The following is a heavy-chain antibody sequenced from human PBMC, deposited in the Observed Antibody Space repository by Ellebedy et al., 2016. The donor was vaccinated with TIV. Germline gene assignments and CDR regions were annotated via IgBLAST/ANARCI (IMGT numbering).Heavy chain of an antibody. Sequence: PGGSLRLSCAASGFTFSSYSMNWVRQAPGKGLEWVSSISSSSSYIYYADSVKGRFTISRDNAKNSLYLQMNSLRAEDTAVYYCAQMVTLWFGELAEDYWGQGTLVTVSS. D-gene: IGHD3-10*01. CDR2: ISSSSSYI. V-gene: IGHV3-21*01. J-gene: IGHJ4*02. CDR3: AQMVTLWFGELAEDY. CDR1: GFTFSSYS.